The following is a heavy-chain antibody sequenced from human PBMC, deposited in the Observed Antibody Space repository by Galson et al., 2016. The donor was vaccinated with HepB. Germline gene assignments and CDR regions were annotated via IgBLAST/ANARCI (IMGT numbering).Heavy chain of an antibody. CDR1: GLTFSDFY. D-gene: IGHD6-19*01. J-gene: IGHJ5*02. Sequence: SLRLSCAASGLTFSDFYMSWIRQAPGKGLEWVSYISSSSSHTNYADSVKGRFTISRDNANNSLYLQMNSLRVEDTAVYYCARVDYGSGWREGWFDPWGQGTLVTGSS. CDR2: ISSSSSHT. CDR3: ARVDYGSGWREGWFDP. V-gene: IGHV3-11*06.